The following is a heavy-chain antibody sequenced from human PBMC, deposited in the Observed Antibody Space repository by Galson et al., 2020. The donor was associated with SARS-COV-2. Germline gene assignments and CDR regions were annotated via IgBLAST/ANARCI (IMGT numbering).Heavy chain of an antibody. CDR1: RFTFSGSA. V-gene: IGHV3-23*01. Sequence: GGSLRLSCAASRFTFSGSARSWVRQAPGKGLEWVATISGGGGNTYYADSVKGRFTISRDNHNNTLYLQMSSLISEDTALYYCAKAGAYGGRATIDYSCHGTLVTVSS. J-gene: IGHJ4*01. CDR2: ISGGGGNT. D-gene: IGHD3-10*01. CDR3: AKAGAYGGRATIDY.